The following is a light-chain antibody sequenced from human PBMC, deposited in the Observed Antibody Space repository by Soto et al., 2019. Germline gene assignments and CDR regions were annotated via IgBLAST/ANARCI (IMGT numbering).Light chain of an antibody. CDR1: KSIDSTY. CDR3: HQYGSAPGT. J-gene: IGKJ1*01. CDR2: GTS. V-gene: IGKV3-20*01. Sequence: ESVLTQYPGTLSLSPGERATLSCRASKSIDSTYLAWYQQKPGQAPRLLIYGTSNRATGIPDRFSGSGSGTDFTLTISRLEPEDFAVYYCHQYGSAPGTFGQGTKVEIK.